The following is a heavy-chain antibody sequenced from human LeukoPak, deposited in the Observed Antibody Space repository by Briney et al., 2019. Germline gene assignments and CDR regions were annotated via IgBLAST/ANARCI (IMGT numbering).Heavy chain of an antibody. V-gene: IGHV4-31*03. Sequence: SQTLSLTCTASGGSISSGGYYWSWIRQHPGKGLEWIGYIYYSGSTYYNPSLKSRVTISVDTSKNQFSLKLSSVTAADTAVYYCARDSRRAVAGTSVDYWGQGTLVTVSS. CDR1: GGSISSGGYY. J-gene: IGHJ4*02. D-gene: IGHD6-19*01. CDR3: ARDSRRAVAGTSVDY. CDR2: IYYSGST.